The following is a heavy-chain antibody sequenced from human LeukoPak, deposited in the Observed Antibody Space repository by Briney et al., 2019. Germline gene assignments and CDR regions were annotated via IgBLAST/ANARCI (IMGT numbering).Heavy chain of an antibody. V-gene: IGHV3-23*01. CDR1: GFTFNAYT. J-gene: IGHJ4*02. D-gene: IGHD1-7*01. CDR3: ARDQSTTALSEY. CDR2: VTGGHGVT. Sequence: GGSLRLSCAASGFTFNAYTLTWVRQAPGKRPEWLAAVTGGHGVTYYADSVRGRFTISRDNSRNTLYLQMTGLTAENTAVYYCARDQSTTALSEYWGQGTLVAVSS.